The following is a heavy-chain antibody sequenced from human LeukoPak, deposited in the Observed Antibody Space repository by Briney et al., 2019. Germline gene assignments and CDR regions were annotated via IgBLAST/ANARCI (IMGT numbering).Heavy chain of an antibody. D-gene: IGHD6-19*01. CDR2: ITGNGVYT. CDR3: AKRNSFSSGWNTD. Sequence: GGSLRLSCAASEFRFGSYAMSWVRQAPGKGLQWVSAITGNGVYTDYADSVKGRFTISRDNSNNMLYLVMNSLRVEDTAVYYCAKRNSFSSGWNTDWGQGTLVSVSS. CDR1: EFRFGSYA. J-gene: IGHJ4*02. V-gene: IGHV3-23*01.